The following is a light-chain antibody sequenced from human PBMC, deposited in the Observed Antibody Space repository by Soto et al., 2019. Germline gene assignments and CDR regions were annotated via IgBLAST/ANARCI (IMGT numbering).Light chain of an antibody. J-gene: IGLJ2*01. CDR3: QAYDSSLSVV. V-gene: IGLV1-40*01. CDR2: GNS. Sequence: QSVLTQPPSVSGAPGQRVTISCTGSSSNIGACYDVHWYQQRPGTAPKLIIYGNSNRPSGVPDRFSGSKSGTSASLAITGLQAEDEADYYCQAYDSSLSVVFGGGTKVTVL. CDR1: SSNIGACYD.